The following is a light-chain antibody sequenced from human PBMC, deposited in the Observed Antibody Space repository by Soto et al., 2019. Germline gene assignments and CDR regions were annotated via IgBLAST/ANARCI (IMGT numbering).Light chain of an antibody. CDR1: QSVSNNY. V-gene: IGKV3-20*01. CDR3: QQYGSSGT. J-gene: IGKJ1*01. CDR2: GAS. Sequence: IVFTNSKCTLTLSPVERAPLSCRASQSVSNNYLAWYQQKPGQAPRLLIYGASNRATGIPDRFSGSGSGTDFTLTISRLEPEDFAVYYCQQYGSSGTFGQGTKVDIK.